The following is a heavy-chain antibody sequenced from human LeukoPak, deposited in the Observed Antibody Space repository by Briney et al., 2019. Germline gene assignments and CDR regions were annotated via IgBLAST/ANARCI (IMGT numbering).Heavy chain of an antibody. J-gene: IGHJ4*02. V-gene: IGHV3-43*02. Sequence: LPGGSLRLSCAASGFTFNDYAMHWVRQAPGKGLEWVSLISADGGDRKYSDSVKGRFTISRDNSKNSLYLQMNSLRIEDFALYYCTKDTDLRPGCSSGYYDSWGQGTLVTVSS. D-gene: IGHD6-19*01. CDR2: ISADGGDR. CDR3: TKDTDLRPGCSSGYYDS. CDR1: GFTFNDYA.